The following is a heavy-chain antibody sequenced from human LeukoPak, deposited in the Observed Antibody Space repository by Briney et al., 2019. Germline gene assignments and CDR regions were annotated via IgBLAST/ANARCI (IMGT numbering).Heavy chain of an antibody. Sequence: KSSETLSLTCTVSGGSISSSSYYWGWIRQPPGKGLEWIGSIYYSGSTYYNPSLKSRVTISVHTSKNQFSLKLSSVTAADTAVYYCARAVGATRPNYFDYWGQGTLVTVSS. J-gene: IGHJ4*02. CDR3: ARAVGATRPNYFDY. CDR2: IYYSGST. D-gene: IGHD1-26*01. V-gene: IGHV4-39*01. CDR1: GGSISSSSYY.